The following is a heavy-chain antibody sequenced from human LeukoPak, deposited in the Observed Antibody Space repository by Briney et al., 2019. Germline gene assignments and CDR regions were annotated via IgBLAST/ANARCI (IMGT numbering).Heavy chain of an antibody. CDR2: IFHSGST. Sequence: SETLSLTCTVSGYSISNGFYWAWIRQPPGKGLEWIGSIFHSGSTYYNPSLKIRVTISVDTSKNQFSLRLSSVTAADTAVYYCARESGDHGRSMDVWGKGTTVTVSS. V-gene: IGHV4-38-2*02. CDR1: GYSISNGFY. CDR3: ARESGDHGRSMDV. D-gene: IGHD4-17*01. J-gene: IGHJ6*03.